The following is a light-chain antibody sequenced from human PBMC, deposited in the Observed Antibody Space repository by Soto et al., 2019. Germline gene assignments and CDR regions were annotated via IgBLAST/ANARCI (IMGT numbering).Light chain of an antibody. CDR3: CSYAGTFTHVV. Sequence: QSALTQPRSVSGSPGQSVTISCTGTSSDIGRYNCVSWYQQHPGKAPKLMIYDVSTRPSGVPDRFSGSNSDNTASLTISGLQAEDEADYYCCSYAGTFTHVVFGGGTKLTVL. CDR2: DVS. V-gene: IGLV2-11*01. J-gene: IGLJ2*01. CDR1: SSDIGRYNC.